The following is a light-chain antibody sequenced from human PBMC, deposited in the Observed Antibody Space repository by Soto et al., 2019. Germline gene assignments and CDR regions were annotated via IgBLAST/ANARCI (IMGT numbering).Light chain of an antibody. CDR1: QGINTS. Sequence: DIQMTQSPSSLSASVVGRGTITFRASQGINTSLSWYQQKPGKAPNLLIFGASTLQSVVPSRFSGSGSGTDFTLTISSLQPEDFATYYCLQSYRTPLNCGGVTKG. CDR3: LQSYRTPLN. CDR2: GAS. V-gene: IGKV1-39*01. J-gene: IGKJ4*01.